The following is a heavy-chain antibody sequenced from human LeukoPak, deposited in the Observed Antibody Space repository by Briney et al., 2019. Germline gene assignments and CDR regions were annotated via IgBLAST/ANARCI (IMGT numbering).Heavy chain of an antibody. CDR2: ISGSGGST. Sequence: GGSLRLSCAASGFTFSSYAMSWVRQAPGKGLEWVSAISGSGGSTHYADSVKGRFTISRDNSKNTLYLQMNSLRAEDTAVYYCATHYDILTGYYSPFEYWGQGTLVTVSS. D-gene: IGHD3-9*01. CDR1: GFTFSSYA. J-gene: IGHJ4*02. V-gene: IGHV3-23*01. CDR3: ATHYDILTGYYSPFEY.